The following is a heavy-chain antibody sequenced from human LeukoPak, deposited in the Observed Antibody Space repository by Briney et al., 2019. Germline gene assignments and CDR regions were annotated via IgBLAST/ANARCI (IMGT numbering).Heavy chain of an antibody. Sequence: PSETLSLTCTVSGYSISSGYSWGWIRQSPGKGLEWIGTISHSGSNYYNPSLKSRFIISIDNSKNQFSLNVSSVTAADTAVYFCARTMWSGYPYYYFYYMDVWAKGTTVTVS. CDR3: ARTMWSGYPYYYFYYMDV. CDR1: GYSISSGYS. V-gene: IGHV4-38-2*02. D-gene: IGHD3-3*01. CDR2: ISHSGSN. J-gene: IGHJ6*03.